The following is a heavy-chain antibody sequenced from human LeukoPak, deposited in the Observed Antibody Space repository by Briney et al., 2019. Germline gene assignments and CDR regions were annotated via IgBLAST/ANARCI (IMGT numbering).Heavy chain of an antibody. J-gene: IGHJ4*02. D-gene: IGHD2-2*02. CDR1: GGTFSSYA. CDR3: ERWDIVVVPAAIGYFDY. Sequence: SVKVSCKASGGTFSSYAISWVRQAPGEGREWMGGIIPIFGTANYAQKFQGRGTITAEESTSTAYMELSSLRSEDTAVYYCERWDIVVVPAAIGYFDYWGQGTLVTVSS. CDR2: IIPIFGTA. V-gene: IGHV1-69*01.